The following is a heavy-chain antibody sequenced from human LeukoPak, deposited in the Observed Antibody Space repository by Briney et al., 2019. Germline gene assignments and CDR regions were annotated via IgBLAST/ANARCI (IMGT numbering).Heavy chain of an antibody. D-gene: IGHD6-19*01. CDR1: GFTFSSYS. CDR2: ISSSSYI. Sequence: GGSLRISCAASGFTFSSYSMNWVRQAPGKGLEWVSSISSSSYIYYADSVKGRFTISRDNAKNSLYLQINSLRAEDTAVYYCARDRQWLTPADYWGQGTLVTVSS. V-gene: IGHV3-21*01. CDR3: ARDRQWLTPADY. J-gene: IGHJ4*02.